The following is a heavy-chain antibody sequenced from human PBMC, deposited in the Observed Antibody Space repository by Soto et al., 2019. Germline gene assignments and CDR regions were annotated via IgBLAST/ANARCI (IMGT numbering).Heavy chain of an antibody. CDR2: ISYDGTNK. CDR1: GFSFSISP. Sequence: HPGGSLRLSCAASGFSFSISPMHWVRQAPGKGPEWVALISYDGTNKFYADSVKVRFTISRDNSKSTLYLQVDSLRPEDAAVYYCARDPKTSGGQHWAFNYFDSWGQGTLVTVSS. D-gene: IGHD7-27*01. CDR3: ARDPKTSGGQHWAFNYFDS. J-gene: IGHJ4*02. V-gene: IGHV3-30-3*01.